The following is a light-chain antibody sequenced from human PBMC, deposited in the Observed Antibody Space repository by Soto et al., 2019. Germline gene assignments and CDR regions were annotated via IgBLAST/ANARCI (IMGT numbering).Light chain of an antibody. J-gene: IGLJ2*01. V-gene: IGLV2-14*01. CDR1: SSDVGGYNY. CDR3: SSYTTITTLV. Sequence: QSALTQPASVSGSPGQSITISCTGTSSDVGGYNYVSWYQHHPGKAPKLIIFEVSHRPSGVSNRFSGSKSGNTASLTISGLQAEDEADYYCSSYTTITTLVFGGGTKLTVL. CDR2: EVS.